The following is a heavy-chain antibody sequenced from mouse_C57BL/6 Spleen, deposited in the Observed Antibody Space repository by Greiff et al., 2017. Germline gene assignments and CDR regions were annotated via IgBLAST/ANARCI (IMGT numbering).Heavy chain of an antibody. D-gene: IGHD1-1*02. Sequence: QVQLQQPGAELVRPGTSVKLSCKASGYTFTSYWMHWVKQRPGQGLEWIGVIDPSDSYTNYNQKFKGKATLTVDTSSSTAYMQLSSLTSEDSAVYYCARSAVGYFDCWGQGTTLTVSS. CDR3: ARSAVGYFDC. V-gene: IGHV1-59*01. CDR1: GYTFTSYW. CDR2: IDPSDSYT. J-gene: IGHJ2*01.